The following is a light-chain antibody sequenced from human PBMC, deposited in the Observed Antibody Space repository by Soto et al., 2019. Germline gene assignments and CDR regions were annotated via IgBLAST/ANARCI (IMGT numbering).Light chain of an antibody. CDR3: QQRNNWPPIT. CDR2: DAS. Sequence: EIVLTQSPATLSLSPWERATLSCRASQSVRRYLAWYQQKPGQAPRLLIYDASTRATGIPARFSGSGSETDFTLTITSLEPEDFAVYYCQQRNNWPPITFGQGTRLEIK. J-gene: IGKJ5*01. CDR1: QSVRRY. V-gene: IGKV3-11*01.